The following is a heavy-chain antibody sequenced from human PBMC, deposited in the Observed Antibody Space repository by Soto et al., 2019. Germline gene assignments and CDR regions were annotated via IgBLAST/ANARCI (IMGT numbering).Heavy chain of an antibody. CDR2: IYYSGST. D-gene: IGHD1-26*01. Sequence: QVQLQESGPGLVKPSQTLSLTCTVSGGSISSGGYYWSWIRQHPGKGLEWIGYIYYSGSTYYNPSLQSRVTIPADTSKNPFSLKLSSVTAAETAVYYCAGIYSGSPGGTLRYWGQGPLVTVSS. V-gene: IGHV4-31*03. CDR3: AGIYSGSPGGTLRY. J-gene: IGHJ4*02. CDR1: GGSISSGGYY.